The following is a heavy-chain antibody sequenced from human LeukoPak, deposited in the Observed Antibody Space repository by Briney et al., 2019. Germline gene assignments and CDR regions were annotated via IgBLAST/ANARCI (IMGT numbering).Heavy chain of an antibody. D-gene: IGHD1-1*01. V-gene: IGHV3-7*03. Sequence: HPGGSLRLSCAASGFTFSSYWMSWVRQAPGKGLEWVANIKQVGSEKYYVDSVKGRFTISRDNAKNSLYLQMNSLRAEDTAVYYCTRAFKTGTTSYWYFDLWGRGTLVTVSS. CDR2: IKQVGSEK. CDR3: TRAFKTGTTSYWYFDL. J-gene: IGHJ2*01. CDR1: GFTFSSYW.